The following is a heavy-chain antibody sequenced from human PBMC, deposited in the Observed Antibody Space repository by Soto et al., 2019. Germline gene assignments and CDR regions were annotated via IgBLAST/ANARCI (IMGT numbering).Heavy chain of an antibody. Sequence: GGSLRLSCAASSGFTFSGSAMHWVRQASGKGLEWVGRIRSKASSYATTYAASVKGRFTISRDDSKNMTYLQMNSLKTDDTAVYYCSRSDNWSCKDWGQGTPVTVSS. D-gene: IGHD1-1*01. CDR3: SRSDNWSCKD. V-gene: IGHV3-73*01. CDR2: IRSKASSYAT. J-gene: IGHJ4*02. CDR1: GFTFSGSA.